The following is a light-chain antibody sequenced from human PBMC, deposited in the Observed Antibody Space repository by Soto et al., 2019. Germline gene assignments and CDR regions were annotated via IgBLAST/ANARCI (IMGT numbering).Light chain of an antibody. CDR2: ASS. V-gene: IGKV3-20*01. Sequence: EIVLTQSPGTLSLSPGERATLSCRASQPISSNYLAWYQQKPGQAPRLLIYASSTRATGIPDRFSGSGSGTDVTLTISRLEPEDFALYYCQQDGSSPWTFGQGTRVEIK. CDR3: QQDGSSPWT. CDR1: QPISSNY. J-gene: IGKJ1*01.